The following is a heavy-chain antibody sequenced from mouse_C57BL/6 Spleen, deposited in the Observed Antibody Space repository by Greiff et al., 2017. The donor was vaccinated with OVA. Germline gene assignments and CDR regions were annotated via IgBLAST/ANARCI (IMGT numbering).Heavy chain of an antibody. Sequence: QVQLQQSGPELVKPGASVKISCKASGYAFSSSWMNWVKQRPGKGLEWIGRIYPGDGDTNYNGKFKGKATLTADKSSSTAYMQLSSLTSEDSAVYFCARNPYCKYAMDYWGQGTSVTVSS. CDR3: ARNPYCKYAMDY. J-gene: IGHJ4*01. D-gene: IGHD6-5*01. V-gene: IGHV1-82*01. CDR1: GYAFSSSW. CDR2: IYPGDGDT.